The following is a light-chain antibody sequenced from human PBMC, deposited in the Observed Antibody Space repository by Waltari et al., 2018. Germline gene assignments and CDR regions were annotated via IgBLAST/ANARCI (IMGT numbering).Light chain of an antibody. V-gene: IGKV3-11*01. CDR1: QSVSNY. Sequence: DIVLTQFPATLSLSPGERAHLSCRSSQSVSNYLAWYQQKPGQAPRLLIYYASNRATGVPARFSGSGSGTDFTLTISSLEPEDFAVYYCQHRSSWPLTFGPGTKVDIK. CDR3: QHRSSWPLT. CDR2: YAS. J-gene: IGKJ3*01.